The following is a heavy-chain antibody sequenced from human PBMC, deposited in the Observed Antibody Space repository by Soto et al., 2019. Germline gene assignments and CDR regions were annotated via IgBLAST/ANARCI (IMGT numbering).Heavy chain of an antibody. V-gene: IGHV5-51*01. Sequence: GASLKISCKGSGYSFTSYWIGWVRQMPGKGLEWMGIIHPGDSDTRYSPSFQGQVTISADKSISTAYLQWSSLKASDTDMYYCARHDAVPKLQTGMGVWGQWTTVTVSS. CDR2: IHPGDSDT. CDR1: GYSFTSYW. J-gene: IGHJ6*02. CDR3: ARHDAVPKLQTGMGV.